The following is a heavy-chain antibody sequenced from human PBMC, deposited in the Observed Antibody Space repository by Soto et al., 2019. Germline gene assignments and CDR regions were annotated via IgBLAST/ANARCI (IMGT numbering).Heavy chain of an antibody. CDR3: VKADVVGVVHARSFHS. CDR1: GFTFSSYT. V-gene: IGHV3-64D*06. CDR2: ITGNGHDT. Sequence: GGSLRLSCAASGFTFSSYTLNWVRRAPGKGLEYVSTITGNGHDTYYADSVKGRFIISRDNSKNILYLQMSSLRTDDMAVYYCVKADVVGVVHARSFHSWGQGTVVTVSS. J-gene: IGHJ4*02. D-gene: IGHD2-2*01.